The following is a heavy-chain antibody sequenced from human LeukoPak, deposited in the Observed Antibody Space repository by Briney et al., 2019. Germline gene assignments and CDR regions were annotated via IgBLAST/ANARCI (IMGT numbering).Heavy chain of an antibody. CDR3: ARDGMGGYDYFDY. Sequence: PGGSPRLSCAASGFTFSDFYMTRIRQAPGKGLEVGLYISSSNIDTNYADSVKGRFTVSRDNAKNSLYLQMNSLRAEDTAVYYCARDGMGGYDYFDYWGQGTLVTVSS. J-gene: IGHJ4*02. V-gene: IGHV3-11*05. CDR1: GFTFSDFY. D-gene: IGHD5-12*01. CDR2: ISSSNIDT.